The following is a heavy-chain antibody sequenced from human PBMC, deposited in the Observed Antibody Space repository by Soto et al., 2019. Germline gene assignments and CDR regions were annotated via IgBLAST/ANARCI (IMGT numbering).Heavy chain of an antibody. CDR3: ARDGGVAVAVDAFDI. CDR2: ITWNSGST. CDR1: GFMFDDFG. J-gene: IGHJ3*02. V-gene: IGHV3-20*04. D-gene: IGHD6-19*01. Sequence: EVQLVESGGGVVRPGGSLRLSCAASGFMFDDFGMSWVRQAPGKGLEWVSGITWNSGSTGYADSVKGRFTISRDNAKNFLYLQMDSLRAEDTAFYYCARDGGVAVAVDAFDIWGQGTMVTVSS.